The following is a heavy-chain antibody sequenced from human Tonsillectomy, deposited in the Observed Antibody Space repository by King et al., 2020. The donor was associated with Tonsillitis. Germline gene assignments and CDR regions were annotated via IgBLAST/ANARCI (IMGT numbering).Heavy chain of an antibody. J-gene: IGHJ4*02. V-gene: IGHV4-34*01. CDR3: ARGRATDY. Sequence: NYNPSLKSRVSTSVDTSKNQFSLKLSSVTAADTAVYYCARGRATDYWGQGT.